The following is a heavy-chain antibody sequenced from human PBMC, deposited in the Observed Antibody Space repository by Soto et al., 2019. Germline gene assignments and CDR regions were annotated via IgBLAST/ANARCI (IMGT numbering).Heavy chain of an antibody. D-gene: IGHD2-2*01. CDR2: VSGNNGAS. V-gene: IGHV1-18*04. J-gene: IGHJ5*01. CDR3: VRDQKYFRVNGNWFDS. Sequence: SVKGSCKASGYTSSDFGISWGRQAPVQGLEWMGWVSGNNGASNPAPKVQGRITMTLDTSTGVSYMALRSLRSDDTAIYYCVRDQKYFRVNGNWFDSWGQGTLVTVSS. CDR1: GYTSSDFG.